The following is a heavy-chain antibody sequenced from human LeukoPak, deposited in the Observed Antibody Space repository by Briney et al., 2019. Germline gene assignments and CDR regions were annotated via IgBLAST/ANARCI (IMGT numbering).Heavy chain of an antibody. CDR3: ARGYWNFGL. CDR1: GFTFSDFW. CDR2: IKQDGTEK. J-gene: IGHJ2*01. V-gene: IGHV3-7*01. Sequence: GGSLRLSCVASGFTFSDFWMTWVRQAPGKGLEWVANIKQDGTEKYYVDSVKGRFTISRDNAKNSLYLQMNSLRAEDTAVYHCARGYWNFGLWGRGILVTVSS.